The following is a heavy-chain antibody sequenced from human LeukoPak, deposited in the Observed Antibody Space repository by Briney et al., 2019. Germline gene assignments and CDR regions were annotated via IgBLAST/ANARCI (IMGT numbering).Heavy chain of an antibody. CDR3: ARAAYRDYYDSSGYFFDY. V-gene: IGHV4-59*01. D-gene: IGHD3-22*01. CDR2: IYYSGST. Sequence: SETLSLTCTVSGGSISSYYWSCIRQPPGKGLEWIGYIYYSGSTNYNPSLKSRVTISVDMSKNQFSLKLSSVTAADTAVYYCARAAYRDYYDSSGYFFDYWGQGTLVTVSS. CDR1: GGSISSYY. J-gene: IGHJ4*02.